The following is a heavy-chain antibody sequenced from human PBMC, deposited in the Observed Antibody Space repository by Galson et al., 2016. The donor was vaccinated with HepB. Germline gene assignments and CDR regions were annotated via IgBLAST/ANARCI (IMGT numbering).Heavy chain of an antibody. D-gene: IGHD3-10*01. CDR2: IYYSGTT. Sequence: TLSLTCSVSVGSINSGYYHWSWIRQHPGKGLEWMGYIYYSGTTSYNPSLKSRLSISMDTSKNQFSLKLTSVTAADTAVYYCARGPMVHGVLDPGGQGTLVTVSS. CDR3: ARGPMVHGVLDP. J-gene: IGHJ5*02. V-gene: IGHV4-31*03. CDR1: VGSINSGYYH.